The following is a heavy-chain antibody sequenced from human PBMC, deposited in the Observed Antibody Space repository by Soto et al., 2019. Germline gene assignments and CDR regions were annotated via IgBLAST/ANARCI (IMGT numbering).Heavy chain of an antibody. CDR1: GFTFSSSG. V-gene: IGHV3-30*18. CDR2: TSFDGSSG. J-gene: IGHJ4*02. D-gene: IGHD6-19*01. Sequence: QVQLVESGGGVVQPGRSLRLSCAASGFTFSSSGMHWVRQAPGKGLEWVAVTSFDGSSGYYADSVRGRFTISRDNSNNTLYLQRNGLRAEDTAVYYCAKAPPAVAGYFDYWGQGTLVTVSS. CDR3: AKAPPAVAGYFDY.